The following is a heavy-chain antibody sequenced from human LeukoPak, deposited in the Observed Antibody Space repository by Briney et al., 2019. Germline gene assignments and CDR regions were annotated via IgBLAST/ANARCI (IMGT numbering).Heavy chain of an antibody. CDR2: ISGSGGST. CDR3: AKARHYYDSSGYLDY. CDR1: GFTFSSYA. D-gene: IGHD3-22*01. V-gene: IGHV3-23*01. J-gene: IGHJ4*02. Sequence: PGGSLRLSCAASGFTFSSYAMSWVRQAPGKGLEWVAAISGSGGSTYYADSVKGRFTISRDNSKNTQYLQMNSLRAEDTAVYYCAKARHYYDSSGYLDYWGQGTLVTVSS.